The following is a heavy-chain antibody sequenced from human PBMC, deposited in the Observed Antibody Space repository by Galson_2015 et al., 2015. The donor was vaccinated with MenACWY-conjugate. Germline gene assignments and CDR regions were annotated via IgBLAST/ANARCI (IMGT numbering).Heavy chain of an antibody. D-gene: IGHD6-19*01. CDR1: GFTFSSYG. CDR2: ISYDGSNK. Sequence: SLRLSCAASGFTFSSYGMHWVRQAPGKGLEWVAVISYDGSNKYYADSVKGRFTISRDNSKNTLYLQMNSLRAEDTAVYYCAKDRWYGAVAGTTFDYWGQGTLVTVSS. CDR3: AKDRWYGAVAGTTFDY. J-gene: IGHJ4*02. V-gene: IGHV3-30*18.